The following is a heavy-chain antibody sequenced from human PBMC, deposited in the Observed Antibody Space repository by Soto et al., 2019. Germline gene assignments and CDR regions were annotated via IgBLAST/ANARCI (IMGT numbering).Heavy chain of an antibody. CDR2: IGTAGDT. CDR1: GFTFSSYD. J-gene: IGHJ6*02. D-gene: IGHD3-22*01. V-gene: IGHV3-13*04. CDR3: ARFPPGGYHYYYRMDV. Sequence: GGSLRLSCAASGFTFSSYDMQWVRQATGKGLEWVSAIGTAGDTYYPGSVKGRFTISRENAKNSLYLQMNSLRAGDTAVYYCARFPPGGYHYYYRMDVWGQGTTVTVSS.